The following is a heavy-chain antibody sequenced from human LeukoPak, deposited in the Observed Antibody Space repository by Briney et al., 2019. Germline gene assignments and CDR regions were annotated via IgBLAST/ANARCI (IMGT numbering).Heavy chain of an antibody. CDR1: GYTFSDFY. V-gene: IGHV1-2*02. J-gene: IGHJ6*02. Sequence: RASVKVSCKASGYTFSDFYIHWVRQAPGQGLEYVGWITPKSGDTYSPQRFQGRVTMTRDASISTAYMELSSLRSDDTAVYYCATDTPDYYGMDVWGQGTTVTVSS. CDR2: ITPKSGDT. CDR3: ATDTPDYYGMDV.